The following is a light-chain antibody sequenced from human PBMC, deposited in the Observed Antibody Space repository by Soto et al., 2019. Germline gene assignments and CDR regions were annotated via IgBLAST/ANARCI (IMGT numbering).Light chain of an antibody. CDR1: QSISGW. V-gene: IGKV1-5*01. J-gene: IGKJ1*01. CDR2: DAS. CDR3: QQYNNWPQT. Sequence: DIQMTQSPSTLSASVGDRVTITCRASQSISGWLAWYQQKPGKAPKLLTYDASSLESGVPARFSGSGSGTEFTLTISSLQSEDFAVYYCQQYNNWPQTFGQGTKVDIK.